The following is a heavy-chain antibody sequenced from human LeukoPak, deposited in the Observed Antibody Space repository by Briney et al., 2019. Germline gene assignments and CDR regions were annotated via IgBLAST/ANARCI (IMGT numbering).Heavy chain of an antibody. CDR2: ISSSSSYI. CDR3: ATEGITMVRGGREIDY. V-gene: IGHV3-21*01. Sequence: GGSLRLSCAASGFIFSSYEINWVRQAPGKGLEWVSSISSSSSYIYYADSVKGRFTISRDNAKNSLYLQMNSLRAEDTAVYYCATEGITMVRGGREIDYWGQGTLVTVSS. D-gene: IGHD3-10*01. CDR1: GFIFSSYE. J-gene: IGHJ4*02.